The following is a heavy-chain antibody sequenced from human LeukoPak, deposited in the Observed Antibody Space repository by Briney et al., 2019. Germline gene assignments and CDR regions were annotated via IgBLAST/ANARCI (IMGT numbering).Heavy chain of an antibody. CDR1: GFIFSHYG. Sequence: PGRSLRLSCAASGFIFSHYGMHWVRQAPGKGLEWVAVIWYDGSNKYYADSVKGRFTISRDNSKNTLYLQMNSLRAEDTAVYYCARDNIAVAGLDYWGQGTLVTVSS. V-gene: IGHV3-33*01. D-gene: IGHD6-19*01. J-gene: IGHJ4*02. CDR3: ARDNIAVAGLDY. CDR2: IWYDGSNK.